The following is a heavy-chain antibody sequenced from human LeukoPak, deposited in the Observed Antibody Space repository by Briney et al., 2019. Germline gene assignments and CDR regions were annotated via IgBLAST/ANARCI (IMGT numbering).Heavy chain of an antibody. Sequence: PSETLSLTCTVSGGSISSYYWSWIRQPAGKGLEWIGRIYTSGSTNYNPSLKSRVTISVDKSKSQFSLKLSSVTAADTAVYYCARESPTSGGSYINLWGQGTLVTVSS. J-gene: IGHJ5*02. CDR3: ARESPTSGGSYINL. V-gene: IGHV4-4*07. CDR1: GGSISSYY. CDR2: IYTSGST. D-gene: IGHD1-26*01.